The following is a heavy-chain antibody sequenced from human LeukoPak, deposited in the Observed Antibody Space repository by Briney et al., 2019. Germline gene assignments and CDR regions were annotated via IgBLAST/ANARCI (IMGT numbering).Heavy chain of an antibody. CDR2: ISTSSTYK. CDR3: VRDDGNRTGSTYFDAFDI. CDR1: GFTFSDYS. V-gene: IGHV3-21*04. D-gene: IGHD3-9*01. Sequence: GGSLRLSCAASGFTFSDYSMNWVRQAPGKGLEWVSSISTSSTYKSYADSVKGRCTISRDNAKNSLYLQMNSLRNEDTAVYYCVRDDGNRTGSTYFDAFDIWGRGTLVTVSS. J-gene: IGHJ3*02.